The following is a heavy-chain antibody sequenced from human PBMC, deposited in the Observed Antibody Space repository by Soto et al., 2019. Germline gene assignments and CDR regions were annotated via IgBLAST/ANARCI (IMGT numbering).Heavy chain of an antibody. D-gene: IGHD3-10*01. V-gene: IGHV3-23*01. Sequence: EVQLLESGGGLVQPGGSLRLSCVVSGFTFSSHSMSWVHQAPGKGLEWVSSISTSGSGTYHEASVKGRFAISRDNSKNTLFLQMNSLRAADTAESDCARGSSELGYWGQGTLVTVSS. CDR2: ISTSGSGT. J-gene: IGHJ4*02. CDR1: GFTFSSHS. CDR3: ARGSSELGY.